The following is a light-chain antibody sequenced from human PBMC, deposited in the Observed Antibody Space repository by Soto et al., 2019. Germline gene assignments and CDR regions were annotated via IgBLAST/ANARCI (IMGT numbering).Light chain of an antibody. CDR2: GAS. CDR3: QQYNSGWT. J-gene: IGKJ1*01. CDR1: QSVSRT. V-gene: IGKV3-15*01. Sequence: EIVMTQSPATLSVSPGERVTLSCRASQSVSRTLAWYQQKPGQAPRLLIYGASTRATGIPARFTGSGSGTEFTLTISSLQSEDFAVYYCQQYNSGWTF.